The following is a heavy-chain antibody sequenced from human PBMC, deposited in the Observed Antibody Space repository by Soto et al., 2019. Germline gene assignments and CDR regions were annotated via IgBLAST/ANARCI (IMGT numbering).Heavy chain of an antibody. CDR1: GCSISSSNC. V-gene: IGHV4-4*02. CDR3: ARGRLGFGEFYYGMDV. D-gene: IGHD3-10*01. Sequence: SETLSLTFAVSGCSISSSNCWIWVRHPPGKGLEWMGEIYHSGSTNYNPSLKSRVTISVDKSKNQFPLKLSTVPAADTALYYCARGRLGFGEFYYGMDVWGQGTTVTVSS. J-gene: IGHJ6*02. CDR2: IYHSGST.